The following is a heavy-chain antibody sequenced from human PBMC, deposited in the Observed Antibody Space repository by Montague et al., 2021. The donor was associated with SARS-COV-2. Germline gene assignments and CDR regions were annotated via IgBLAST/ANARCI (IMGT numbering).Heavy chain of an antibody. CDR2: IYYSGST. J-gene: IGHJ3*02. Sequence: SETLSLTCTVSGGSIRTSSYYWGWIRQPPGKGMDWIGSIYYSGSTYYNPSLKSRVTISVDTSRNQFSLKLSSVTAADTAVYCCAMRGGALDAFDIWGQGTMVIVSS. D-gene: IGHD4-17*01. CDR3: AMRGGALDAFDI. V-gene: IGHV4-39*01. CDR1: GGSIRTSSYY.